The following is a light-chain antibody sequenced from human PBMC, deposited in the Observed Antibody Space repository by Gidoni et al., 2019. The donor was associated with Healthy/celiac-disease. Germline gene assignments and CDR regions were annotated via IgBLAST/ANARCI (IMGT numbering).Light chain of an antibody. Sequence: DIPMTQSPSSLSASVGDRVTITCRASQSISSYLNWYQQKPEKEPKLLIYDTSSLQNGVPSSLSGGRSGTDFTLTISSMQPEDFATNYYQQSYSTPFTFGPGTKVEIK. CDR2: DTS. V-gene: IGKV1-39*01. CDR3: QQSYSTPFT. CDR1: QSISSY. J-gene: IGKJ3*01.